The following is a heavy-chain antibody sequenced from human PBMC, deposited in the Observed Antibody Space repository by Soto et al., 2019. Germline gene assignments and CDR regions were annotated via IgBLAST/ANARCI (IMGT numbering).Heavy chain of an antibody. Sequence: ASVKVSCKASGYTFTSYYMHWVRQAPGQGLEWMGRIYPRGGSTNYAQKFQDRVTMTRDTSTSTAYMELSRLRSDDTAVYYCARGRPDYDFWSGYSNYYYYMDVWGKGTTVTVSS. CDR3: ARGRPDYDFWSGYSNYYYYMDV. J-gene: IGHJ6*03. CDR2: IYPRGGST. D-gene: IGHD3-3*01. V-gene: IGHV1-46*01. CDR1: GYTFTSYY.